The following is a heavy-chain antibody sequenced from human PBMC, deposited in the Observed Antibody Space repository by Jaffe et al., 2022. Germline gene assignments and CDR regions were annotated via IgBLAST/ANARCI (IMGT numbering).Heavy chain of an antibody. Sequence: EVQLVESGGGLVQPGGSLRLSCAASGFIVSNNYMSWVRQAPGKGLEWVADIYSDGSTYYADSVQGRFTISRDNSKNTLYLQMNSLRPEDTAVYYCARDFAGLSGYYHYHYMDVWGKGTTVTVSS. J-gene: IGHJ6*03. V-gene: IGHV3-66*02. CDR3: ARDFAGLSGYYHYHYMDV. CDR1: GFIVSNNY. D-gene: IGHD3-3*01. CDR2: IYSDGST.